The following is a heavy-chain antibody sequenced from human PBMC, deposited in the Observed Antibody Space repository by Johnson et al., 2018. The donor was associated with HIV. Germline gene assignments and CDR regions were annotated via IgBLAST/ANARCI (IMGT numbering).Heavy chain of an antibody. CDR1: GFTFSSYW. CDR2: IKQDGSEK. CDR3: ARPLSVERGRIGDAFDI. J-gene: IGHJ3*02. Sequence: VQLVESGGGLVQPGGSLRLSCAASGFTFSSYWMSWVRQAPGKGLEWVANIKQDGSEKYYVDSVKGRFTISRDNAKNSLYLQMNSLRAEDTAVYYCARPLSVERGRIGDAFDIWGQGTMVTVSS. D-gene: IGHD1-1*01. V-gene: IGHV3-7*05.